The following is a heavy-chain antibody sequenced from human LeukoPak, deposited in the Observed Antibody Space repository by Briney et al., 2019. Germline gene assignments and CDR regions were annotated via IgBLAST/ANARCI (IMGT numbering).Heavy chain of an antibody. V-gene: IGHV1-2*02. CDR2: INPNSGGT. J-gene: IGHJ4*02. CDR3: ARGMAPHY. CDR1: GGTFSSYA. Sequence: GASVKVSCKASGGTFSSYAISWVRQAPGQGLEWMGWINPNSGGTNYAQKFQGRVTMTRDTSISTAYMELSRLRSDDTAVYYCARGMAPHYWGQGTLVTVSS. D-gene: IGHD2-8*01.